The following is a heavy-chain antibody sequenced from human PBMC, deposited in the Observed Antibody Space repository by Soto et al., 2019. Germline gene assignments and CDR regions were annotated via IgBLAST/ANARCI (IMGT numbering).Heavy chain of an antibody. J-gene: IGHJ4*02. D-gene: IGHD1-26*01. CDR1: GGSISSSNW. CDR3: ARVIVGVTTLEPWDSFDY. CDR2: KYHSGST. V-gene: IGHV4-4*02. Sequence: QVQLQESGPGLVKPSGTLSLTCAVSGGSISSSNWWRWFRQPPGKGLGWIGEKYHSGSTNYNPSLNSRVTISVDKSKNQFSLKLSSVTAADTAVYYCARVIVGVTTLEPWDSFDYWGQGTRVTVSS.